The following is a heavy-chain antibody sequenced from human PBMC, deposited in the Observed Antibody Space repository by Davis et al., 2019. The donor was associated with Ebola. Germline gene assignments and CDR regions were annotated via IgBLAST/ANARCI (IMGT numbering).Heavy chain of an antibody. CDR2: INAGNGNT. J-gene: IGHJ6*04. D-gene: IGHD6-6*01. CDR1: GYTFTSYA. V-gene: IGHV1-3*01. Sequence: AASVKVSCKASGYTFTSYAMHWVRQAPGQRLEWMGWINAGNGNTKYSQKFQGRVTITADESTSTAYMELSSLRSEDTAVYYCARRFSSSSGYYYYGMDVWGKGTTVTVSS. CDR3: ARRFSSSSGYYYYGMDV.